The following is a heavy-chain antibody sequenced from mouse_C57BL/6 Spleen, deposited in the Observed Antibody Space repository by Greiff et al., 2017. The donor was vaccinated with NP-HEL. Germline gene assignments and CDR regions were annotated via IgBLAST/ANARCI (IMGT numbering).Heavy chain of an antibody. CDR2: INPNYGTT. J-gene: IGHJ4*01. CDR1: GYSFTDYN. CDR3: AREGVYGSSYRDYAMDY. V-gene: IGHV1-39*01. Sequence: VQLQQSGPELVKPGASVKISCKASGYSFTDYNMNWVKQSNGKSLEWIGVINPNYGTTSYNQKFKGKATLTVDQSSSTAYMQLNSLTSEDSAVYYCAREGVYGSSYRDYAMDYWGQGTSVTVSS. D-gene: IGHD1-1*01.